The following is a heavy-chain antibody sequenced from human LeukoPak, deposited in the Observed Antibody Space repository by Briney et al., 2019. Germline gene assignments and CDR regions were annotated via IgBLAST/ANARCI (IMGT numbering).Heavy chain of an antibody. V-gene: IGHV3-15*01. CDR2: IKSKNVGGTT. Sequence: GGSLRLSCAASGFTFNNAWMNWVRQAPGRGLEWVGRIKSKNVGGTTDYAAPVKGRFTISRDDSKSTVYLQMNSLKIEDTAVYYCTSHAAFDPWGQGTLVTVSS. J-gene: IGHJ5*02. CDR1: GFTFNNAW. CDR3: TSHAAFDP.